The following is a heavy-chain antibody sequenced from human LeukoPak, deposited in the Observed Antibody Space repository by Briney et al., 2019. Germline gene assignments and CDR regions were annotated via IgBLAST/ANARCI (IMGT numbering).Heavy chain of an antibody. CDR3: ARAGSRYYYYYYGMDV. CDR2: IGLSSRNT. J-gene: IGHJ6*02. CDR1: GFTFSDYS. V-gene: IGHV3-48*02. Sequence: GGSLRLSCVASGFTFSDYSMNWVRQAPGKGLEWLSYIGLSSRNTFYAESVEGRFTISSDNAKNLLFLQMNSLRDEDTAVYYCARAGSRYYYYYYGMDVWGQGTTVTVSS.